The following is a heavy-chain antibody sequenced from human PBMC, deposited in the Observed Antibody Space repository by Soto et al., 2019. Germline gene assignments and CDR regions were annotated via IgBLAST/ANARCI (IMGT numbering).Heavy chain of an antibody. D-gene: IGHD2-2*01. Sequence: QLQLQESGPGLVKPSETLSLTCTVSGGSISSSSYYWGWIRQPPGKGLEWIGSIYYSGSTYYNPSLQSRVPISVDTPKNQLSLKLGSGTAAGTAVYYCARLAGDVVPAAMLNYYYYYMDVWGKGTTVTVSS. J-gene: IGHJ6*03. CDR3: ARLAGDVVPAAMLNYYYYYMDV. CDR1: GGSISSSSYY. CDR2: IYYSGST. V-gene: IGHV4-39*01.